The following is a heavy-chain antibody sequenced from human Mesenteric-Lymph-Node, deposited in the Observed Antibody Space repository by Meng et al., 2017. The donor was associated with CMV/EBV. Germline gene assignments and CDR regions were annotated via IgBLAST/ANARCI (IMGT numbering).Heavy chain of an antibody. CDR3: ARVYGSSSRDYYYGMDV. V-gene: IGHV3-30*19. CDR2: ISYDGSNK. D-gene: IGHD6-6*01. Sequence: GGSLRLSCAVSGFTFSSCGMHWVRQAPGKGLEWVAVISYDGSNKYYADSVKGRFTISRDNSKNTLYLQMNSLRAEDTAVYYCARVYGSSSRDYYYGMDVWGQGTTVTVSS. CDR1: GFTFSSCG. J-gene: IGHJ6*02.